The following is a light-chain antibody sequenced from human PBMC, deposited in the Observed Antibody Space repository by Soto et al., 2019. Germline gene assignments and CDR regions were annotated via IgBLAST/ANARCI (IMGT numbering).Light chain of an antibody. CDR2: GVS. CDR1: QGVAGN. V-gene: IGKV3D-15*01. Sequence: EIVMTQSPATLSVSPGERATLSCMASQGVAGNLAWYQQKPGQAPRLLIYGVSTRAAGIPARFSGSGSETEFTLTIGSLQSDDFAVYYCQQYFDWPRWTFGQGTKVDIK. J-gene: IGKJ1*01. CDR3: QQYFDWPRWT.